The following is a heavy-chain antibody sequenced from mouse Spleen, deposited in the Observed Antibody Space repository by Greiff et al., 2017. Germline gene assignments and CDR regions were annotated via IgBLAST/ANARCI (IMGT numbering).Heavy chain of an antibody. J-gene: IGHJ1*03. CDR3: ASNWYFDV. CDR1: GFTFSSYT. Sequence: EVHLVESGGGLVKPGGSLKLSCAASGFTFSSYTMSWVRQTPEKRLEWVATISGGGGNTYYPDSVKGRFTISRDNAKNTLYLQMSSLRSEDTALYYCASNWYFDVWGTGTTVTVSS. V-gene: IGHV5-9*01. CDR2: ISGGGGNT.